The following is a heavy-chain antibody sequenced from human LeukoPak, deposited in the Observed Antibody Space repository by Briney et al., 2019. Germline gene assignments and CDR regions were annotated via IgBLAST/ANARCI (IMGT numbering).Heavy chain of an antibody. J-gene: IGHJ5*02. CDR3: ARGGPITKWFDP. CDR1: GFTFSSYW. Sequence: GSLRLSCVASGFTFSSYWMSWIRQPPGKGLEWIGEINHSGSTNYNPSLKSRVTISVDTSKNQFSLKLSSVTAADTAVYYCARGGPITKWFDPWGQGTLVTVSS. D-gene: IGHD3-10*01. CDR2: INHSGST. V-gene: IGHV4-34*01.